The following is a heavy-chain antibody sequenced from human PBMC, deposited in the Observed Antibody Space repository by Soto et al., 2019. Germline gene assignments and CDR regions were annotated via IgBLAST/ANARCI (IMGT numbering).Heavy chain of an antibody. D-gene: IGHD3-16*01. V-gene: IGHV6-1*01. Sequence: PSQALSLTCAISGDSVSSNSATWDCIRQSPSRGLEWLGRTFYMSKWSNDYAVSVKGRITINPDTSNNQVSLHLNSLTSDDTAVYYCAKLIGNSWLDSWGQGTLVTVSS. CDR3: AKLIGNSWLDS. J-gene: IGHJ5*01. CDR1: GDSVSSNSAT. CDR2: TFYMSKWSN.